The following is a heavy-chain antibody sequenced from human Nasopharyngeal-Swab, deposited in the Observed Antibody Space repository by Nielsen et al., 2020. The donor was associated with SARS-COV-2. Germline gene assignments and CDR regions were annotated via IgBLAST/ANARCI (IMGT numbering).Heavy chain of an antibody. D-gene: IGHD6-13*01. V-gene: IGHV4-34*01. CDR2: INHSGST. Sequence: RQAPGKGLEWIGEINHSGSTNYNPSLKSRVTISVDTSKNQFSLKLSSVTAADTAVYYCARGQKGEQQLDPPLKTNNWFDPWGQGTLVTSPQ. J-gene: IGHJ5*02. CDR3: ARGQKGEQQLDPPLKTNNWFDP.